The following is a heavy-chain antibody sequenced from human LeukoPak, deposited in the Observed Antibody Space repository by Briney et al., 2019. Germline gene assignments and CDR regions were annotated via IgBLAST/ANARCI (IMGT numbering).Heavy chain of an antibody. J-gene: IGHJ4*02. D-gene: IGHD5-18*01. V-gene: IGHV1-69*13. Sequence: ASVKLSCNASGGTFNSYAITWVRQAPGQGLEWMGGIIPLFNTANYAQKFQGRVTITADESTTTAYMELSSLRSEDTAVYYCARGIKLWFYFDSWGQGTLVTVSS. CDR3: ARGIKLWFYFDS. CDR2: IIPLFNTA. CDR1: GGTFNSYA.